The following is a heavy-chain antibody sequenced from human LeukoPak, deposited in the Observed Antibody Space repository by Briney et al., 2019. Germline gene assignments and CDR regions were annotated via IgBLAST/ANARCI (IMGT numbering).Heavy chain of an antibody. J-gene: IGHJ4*02. V-gene: IGHV3-23*01. CDR1: GFTFSSYA. CDR3: AKVGVLLWFGESLHFDY. D-gene: IGHD3-10*01. CDR2: ISGSGGST. Sequence: GGSLRLSCAASGFTFSSYAMSWVRQAPGKGLEWVSAISGSGGSTYYADSVKSRFTISRDNSKNTLYLQMNSLRAEDTAVYYCAKVGVLLWFGESLHFDYWGQGTLVTVSS.